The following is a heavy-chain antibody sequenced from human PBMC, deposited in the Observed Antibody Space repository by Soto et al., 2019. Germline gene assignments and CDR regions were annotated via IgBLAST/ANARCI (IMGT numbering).Heavy chain of an antibody. CDR1: GYTFTSYD. CDR2: MNPNSGNT. CDR3: AREAYRRSIWSGLPIDY. V-gene: IGHV1-8*01. Sequence: ASVKVSCKASGYTFTSYDINWVRQATGQGLEWMGWMNPNSGNTGYAQKFQGRVTMTRNTSISTAYMELSSLRSEDTAVYYCAREAYRRSIWSGLPIDYWGQGTRVTVAS. D-gene: IGHD3-3*01. J-gene: IGHJ4*02.